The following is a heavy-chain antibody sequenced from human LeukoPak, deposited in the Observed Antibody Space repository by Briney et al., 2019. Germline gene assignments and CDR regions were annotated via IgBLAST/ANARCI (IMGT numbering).Heavy chain of an antibody. CDR2: ISGSGGST. CDR3: AKASTMIVVVLFDY. V-gene: IGHV3-23*01. CDR1: GFTVSGNH. D-gene: IGHD3-22*01. J-gene: IGHJ4*02. Sequence: PGGSLRLSCAASGFTVSGNHMSWVRQAPGKGLEWVSAISGSGGSTYYADSVKGRFTISRDNSKNTLYLQMNSLRAEDTAVYYCAKASTMIVVVLFDYWGQGTLVTVSS.